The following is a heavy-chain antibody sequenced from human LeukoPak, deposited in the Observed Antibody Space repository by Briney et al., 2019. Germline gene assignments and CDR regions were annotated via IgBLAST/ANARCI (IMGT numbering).Heavy chain of an antibody. V-gene: IGHV4-39*01. J-gene: IGHJ4*02. CDR2: IYSSGST. CDR3: AKSGGYGLIDY. CDR1: GASVSGSPYY. Sequence: SETLSLTCTVSGASVSGSPYYWGWIRQPPGKGLEWIGSIYSSGSTYYNASLQSRVTISIETSKNQISLRLNPVTAADTAIYYCAKSGGYGLIDYWGQGTLVTVSS. D-gene: IGHD1-26*01.